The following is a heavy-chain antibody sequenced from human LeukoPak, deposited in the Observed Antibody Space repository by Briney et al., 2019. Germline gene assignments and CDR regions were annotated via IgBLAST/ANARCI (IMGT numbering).Heavy chain of an antibody. CDR1: GFTFSSYE. J-gene: IGHJ5*02. CDR2: ISSSGSTI. D-gene: IGHD4-17*01. Sequence: GGSLRLSCAASGFTFSSYEMNWVRQAPGKGLEWASYISSSGSTIYYADSVKGRFTISRDNAKNSLYLQMNSLRAEDTAVYYCAREKKGGQNYGEDWFDPWGQGTLVTVSS. V-gene: IGHV3-48*03. CDR3: AREKKGGQNYGEDWFDP.